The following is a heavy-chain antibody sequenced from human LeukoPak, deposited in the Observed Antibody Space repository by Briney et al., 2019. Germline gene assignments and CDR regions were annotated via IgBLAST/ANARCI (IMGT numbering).Heavy chain of an antibody. CDR2: IYSGGST. Sequence: GGSLRLSCAASGFTVSSNYMSWVRQAPGKGLEWVSVIYSGGSTYYADSVKGRFTTSRDNSKNTLYLQMSSLRAEDTAVYYCARAYCSGGSCYSGKWYYYYGMDVWGQGTTVTVSS. V-gene: IGHV3-53*01. D-gene: IGHD2-15*01. J-gene: IGHJ6*02. CDR3: ARAYCSGGSCYSGKWYYYYGMDV. CDR1: GFTVSSNY.